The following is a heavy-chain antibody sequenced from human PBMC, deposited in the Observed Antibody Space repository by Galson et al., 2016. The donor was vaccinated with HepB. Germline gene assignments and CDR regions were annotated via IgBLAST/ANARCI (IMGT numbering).Heavy chain of an antibody. CDR3: AKDKSPYASTWIDY. D-gene: IGHD2-2*01. Sequence: LRLSCAASGFTFDDHAMHWVRQAPGKGLEWVSGISWNSLIIVYADSVKGRFTVSRDNAENSLYLQVNSLRPEDSAFYYCAKDKSPYASTWIDYWGQGTLVTDSP. J-gene: IGHJ4*02. CDR2: ISWNSLII. CDR1: GFTFDDHA. V-gene: IGHV3-9*01.